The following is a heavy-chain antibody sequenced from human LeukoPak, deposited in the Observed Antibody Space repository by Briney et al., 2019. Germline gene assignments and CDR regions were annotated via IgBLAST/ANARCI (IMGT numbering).Heavy chain of an antibody. CDR1: GFTFSSYS. CDR3: ARVWSSGYTKDY. D-gene: IGHD3-22*01. CDR2: ISSSSSTI. V-gene: IGHV3-48*04. J-gene: IGHJ4*02. Sequence: GGSLRLSCAASGFTFSSYSTDWVRQAPGKGLEWLSYISSSSSTIYYADSVKGRFTISRDNAKNSVYLQMNSLRAEDTAVYYCARVWSSGYTKDYWGQGTLVTVSS.